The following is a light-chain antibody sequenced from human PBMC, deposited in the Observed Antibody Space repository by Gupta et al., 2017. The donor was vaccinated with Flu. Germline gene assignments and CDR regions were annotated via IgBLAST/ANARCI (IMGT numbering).Light chain of an antibody. CDR3: AAGDSGRSSWV. CDR2: DNS. Sequence: QSVLTQPHSVSAAPGQKLTISCSGSSSNIGNNFVSWYRQVPGTAPKLLIYDNSKRPSVIPDRISVSKSGTSATLGITGLQTGDEADYYCAAGDSGRSSWVFGGGTKLTVL. V-gene: IGLV1-51*01. CDR1: SSNIGNNF. J-gene: IGLJ3*02.